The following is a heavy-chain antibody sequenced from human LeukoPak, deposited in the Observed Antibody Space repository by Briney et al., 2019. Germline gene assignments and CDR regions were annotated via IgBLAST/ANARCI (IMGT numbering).Heavy chain of an antibody. CDR1: GFTFSSYG. CDR2: INSDGSST. Sequence: PGGSLRLSCAASGFTFSSYGMHWVRQAPGKGLVWVSRINSDGSSTSYADSVKGRFTISRDNAKNTLYLQMNSLRAEDTAVYYCARSRGHRQLVSNFDYWGQGTLVTVSS. CDR3: ARSRGHRQLVSNFDY. V-gene: IGHV3-74*01. J-gene: IGHJ4*02. D-gene: IGHD6-6*01.